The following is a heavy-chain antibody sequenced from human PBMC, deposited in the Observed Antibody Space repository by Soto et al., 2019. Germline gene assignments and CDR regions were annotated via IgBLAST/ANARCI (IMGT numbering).Heavy chain of an antibody. V-gene: IGHV3-73*02. J-gene: IGHJ2*01. D-gene: IGHD2-21*02. CDR3: TRHALQYCGGDCYLLPYFDL. Sequence: EVQLVESGGGLVQPGWSLKLSCAASGFTFSGSAMQWVRQASGKGLEWVGRIRSKANSYATAYAASVKGRFTISRDDSKNTAYLQMNSLKTEDTAVYYCTRHALQYCGGDCYLLPYFDLWGRGTLVTVSS. CDR1: GFTFSGSA. CDR2: IRSKANSYAT.